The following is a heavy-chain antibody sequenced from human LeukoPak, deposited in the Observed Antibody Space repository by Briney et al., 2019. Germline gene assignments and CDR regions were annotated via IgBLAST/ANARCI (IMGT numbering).Heavy chain of an antibody. CDR2: IRYDGSNK. V-gene: IGHV3-30*02. D-gene: IGHD2-15*01. Sequence: GGSLRLSCAASGFTFSSYGMHWVHQAPGKGLEWVAFIRYDGSNKYYADSVKGRFTISRDNSKNTLYLQMNSLRAEDTAVYYCAKLFKWYSDYWGQGTLVTVSS. J-gene: IGHJ4*02. CDR3: AKLFKWYSDY. CDR1: GFTFSSYG.